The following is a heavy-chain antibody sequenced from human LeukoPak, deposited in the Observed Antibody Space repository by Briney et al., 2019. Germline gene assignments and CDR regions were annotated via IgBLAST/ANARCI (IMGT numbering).Heavy chain of an antibody. Sequence: GGSLRRSGAASGVTFRSYGMHWVRQAPGKGLEGVAVIWNDGSTKHYADSVQGRFTPSRDHSKNTLYLQMNTLRAEDTPVYYCARDSCSSTSCLFDYSGQGTLVTVSS. CDR3: ARDSCSSTSCLFDY. CDR2: IWNDGSTK. D-gene: IGHD2-2*01. J-gene: IGHJ4*02. V-gene: IGHV3-33*01. CDR1: GVTFRSYG.